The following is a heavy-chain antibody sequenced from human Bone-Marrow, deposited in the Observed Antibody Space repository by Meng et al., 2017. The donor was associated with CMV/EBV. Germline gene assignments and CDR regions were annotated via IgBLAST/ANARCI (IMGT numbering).Heavy chain of an antibody. J-gene: IGHJ4*02. CDR3: AGGGSSWYYFDY. V-gene: IGHV4-59*01. CDR1: GGSISSYY. Sequence: SETLSLTCTVSGGSISSYYWSWIRQPPGKGLEWIGYIYYRGSTNYNPSLKSRVTISVDTSKNQFSLKLSSVTAADTAVYYCAGGGSSWYYFDYWGQGNLVNFAS. D-gene: IGHD6-13*01. CDR2: IYYRGST.